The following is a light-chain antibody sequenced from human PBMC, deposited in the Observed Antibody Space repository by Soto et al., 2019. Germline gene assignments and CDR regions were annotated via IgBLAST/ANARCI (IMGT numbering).Light chain of an antibody. J-gene: IGKJ4*01. CDR3: LQSGTSVPLS. CDR1: QSISSSY. Sequence: EIVLTQSPGTMSLSPGERATLSCRASQSISSSYLAWYQKRPGQAPRLLIYGASNRATGIPDRFSGSGSGTDFTLTISRLEPDDFAVYYCLQSGTSVPLSLGGGTQVEIK. V-gene: IGKV3-20*01. CDR2: GAS.